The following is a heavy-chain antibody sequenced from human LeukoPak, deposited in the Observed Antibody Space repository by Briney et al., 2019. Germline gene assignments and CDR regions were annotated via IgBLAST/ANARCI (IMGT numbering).Heavy chain of an antibody. Sequence: ASVKVSCKASGYTFTGYYMHWVRQAPGQGLEWMGRINPNSGGTNYAQKFQGRVTITTDESTSTAYMELSSLRSEDTAVYYCARNILGYCSSTSCYGFDYWGQGTLVTVSS. CDR1: GYTFTGYY. CDR2: INPNSGGT. J-gene: IGHJ4*02. CDR3: ARNILGYCSSTSCYGFDY. D-gene: IGHD2-2*01. V-gene: IGHV1-2*06.